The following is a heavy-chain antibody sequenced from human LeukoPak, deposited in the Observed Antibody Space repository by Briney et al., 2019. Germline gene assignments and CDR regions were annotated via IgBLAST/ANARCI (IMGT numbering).Heavy chain of an antibody. Sequence: ASVKISCKASGYDFTKYAVQWVRQAPGQRLEWMGWIDAGNGRTKYSQDFQGRVTITRDTSARIAYMELSSLRSDDMSLYYCAREQDNSDSSGYYDYWGQGTLVMVSS. CDR1: GYDFTKYA. J-gene: IGHJ4*02. CDR2: IDAGNGRT. V-gene: IGHV1-3*03. CDR3: AREQDNSDSSGYYDY. D-gene: IGHD3-22*01.